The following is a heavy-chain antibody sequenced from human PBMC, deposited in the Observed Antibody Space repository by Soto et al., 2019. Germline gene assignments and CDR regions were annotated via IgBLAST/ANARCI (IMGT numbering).Heavy chain of an antibody. CDR1: GGTLSSYA. D-gene: IGHD1-26*01. Sequence: QVQLVQSGAEVKKPGSSVKVSCKASGGTLSSYAINWVRQAPGQGLEWMGGIIPIFGTANYAQKFQGRVTITADESTSTVYMELSSLRSEDTAVYYCARKSYDYYYYGMDVWGQGTTVTVSS. J-gene: IGHJ6*02. CDR3: ARKSYDYYYYGMDV. CDR2: IIPIFGTA. V-gene: IGHV1-69*12.